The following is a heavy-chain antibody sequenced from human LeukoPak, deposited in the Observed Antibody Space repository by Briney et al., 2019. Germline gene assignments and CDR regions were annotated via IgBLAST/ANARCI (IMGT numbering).Heavy chain of an antibody. Sequence: SGTLSLTCAVSGGSISSSNWWSWVRQPPGKGLEWIGEIYHSGRTNYNPSLKSRVTISVDRSKNQFSLKLSSVTAADTAVYYCARVLPPYSSSPDWFDPWGQGTLVTVSS. D-gene: IGHD6-13*01. CDR1: GGSISSSNW. CDR2: IYHSGRT. CDR3: ARVLPPYSSSPDWFDP. V-gene: IGHV4-4*02. J-gene: IGHJ5*02.